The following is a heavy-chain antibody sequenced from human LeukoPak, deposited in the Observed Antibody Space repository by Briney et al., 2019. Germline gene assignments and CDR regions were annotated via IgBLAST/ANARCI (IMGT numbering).Heavy chain of an antibody. Sequence: SETLSLTGTVPGCSISGYYWSWIRQPPGKGLEWIGYIDYSVGTNYNPSLKSRVTISVDTSKNQFSLKLTSVTAADTAVYYCARVTMVRGVVNWFDPWGQGTLVTVSS. J-gene: IGHJ5*02. D-gene: IGHD3-10*01. CDR3: ARVTMVRGVVNWFDP. CDR1: GCSISGYY. V-gene: IGHV4-59*01. CDR2: IDYSVGT.